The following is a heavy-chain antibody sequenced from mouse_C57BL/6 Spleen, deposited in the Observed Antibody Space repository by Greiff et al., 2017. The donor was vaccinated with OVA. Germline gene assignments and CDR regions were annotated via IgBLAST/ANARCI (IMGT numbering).Heavy chain of an antibody. J-gene: IGHJ3*01. V-gene: IGHV3-6*01. D-gene: IGHD2-4*01. CDR2: ISYDGSN. CDR3: AGNYDYDDWFAY. CDR1: GYSITSGYY. Sequence: EVKLVESGPGLVKPSQSLSLTCSVTGYSITSGYYWNWIRQFPGNKLEWMGYISYDGSNNYNPSLKNRISITRDTSKNQFFLKLNSVTTEDTATYYCAGNYDYDDWFAYWGQGTLVTVSA.